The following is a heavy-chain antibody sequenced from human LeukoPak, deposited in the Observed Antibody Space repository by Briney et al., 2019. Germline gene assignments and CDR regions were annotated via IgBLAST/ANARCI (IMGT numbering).Heavy chain of an antibody. CDR1: GFTFSSYA. CDR3: ARDQGIVGPEPVAY. Sequence: PGRSLRLSCAASGFTFSSYAMHWVRQAPGKGLEWVAVISYDGSNKYYADSVKGRFTISRDNSKNTLYLQMNSLRAEDTAVYYCARDQGIVGPEPVAYWGQGTLVTVSS. J-gene: IGHJ4*02. V-gene: IGHV3-30-3*01. D-gene: IGHD1-26*01. CDR2: ISYDGSNK.